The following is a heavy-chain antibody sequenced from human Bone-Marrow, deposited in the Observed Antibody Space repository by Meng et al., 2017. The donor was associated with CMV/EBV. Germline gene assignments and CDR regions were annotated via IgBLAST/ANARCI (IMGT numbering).Heavy chain of an antibody. D-gene: IGHD6-13*01. CDR3: AKGRQSASSCLDH. CDR2: ISWDGDST. V-gene: IGHV3-43D*03. Sequence: GESLKISCAASGFNFDRYPMHWVRQVPGKGLEWVSLISWDGDSTYYADSVVGRFTVSRDNSKNSLYLQMDSLRPEDTALYYCAKGRQSASSCLDHWGRGTLVTVSS. CDR1: GFNFDRYP. J-gene: IGHJ4*02.